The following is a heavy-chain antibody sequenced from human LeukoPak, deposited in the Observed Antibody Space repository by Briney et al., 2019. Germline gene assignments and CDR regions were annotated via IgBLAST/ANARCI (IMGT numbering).Heavy chain of an antibody. V-gene: IGHV5-51*01. J-gene: IGHJ5*02. CDR1: GYSFTSYW. Sequence: PGESLQISCKGSGYSFTSYWIGWVRPLPGKGLEWMGIIYPGDSDTRYSPSFQGQVTISADKSISTAYLQWSSLKASDTAMYYCARRDFLTDNWFDPWGQGTLVTVSS. CDR3: ARRDFLTDNWFDP. CDR2: IYPGDSDT.